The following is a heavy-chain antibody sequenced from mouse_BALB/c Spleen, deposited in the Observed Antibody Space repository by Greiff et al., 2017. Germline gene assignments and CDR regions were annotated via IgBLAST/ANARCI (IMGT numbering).Heavy chain of an antibody. V-gene: IGHV1-7*01. CDR3: AREILRSPFDY. J-gene: IGHJ2*01. Sequence: QVQLKQSGAELAKPGASVKMSCKASGYTFTSYWMHWVKQRPGQGLEWIGYINPSTGYTEYNQKFKDKATLTADKSSSTAYMQLSSLTSEDSAVYYCAREILRSPFDYWGQGTTLTVSS. CDR1: GYTFTSYW. D-gene: IGHD1-1*01. CDR2: INPSTGYT.